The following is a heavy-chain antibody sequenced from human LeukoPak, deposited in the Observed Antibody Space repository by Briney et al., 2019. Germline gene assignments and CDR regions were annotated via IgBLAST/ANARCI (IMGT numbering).Heavy chain of an antibody. CDR3: ARRLTQYDCFDP. V-gene: IGHV4-59*12. D-gene: IGHD2-2*01. CDR1: GGSISSYY. J-gene: IGHJ5*02. Sequence: SSETLSLTCTVSGGSISSYYWSWIRQPPGKGLEWIGYIYYSGSTNNNPSLKSRVTISVDTSKNQFSLHLNSVTPEDTAVYYCARRLTQYDCFDPWGQGILVTVSS. CDR2: IYYSGST.